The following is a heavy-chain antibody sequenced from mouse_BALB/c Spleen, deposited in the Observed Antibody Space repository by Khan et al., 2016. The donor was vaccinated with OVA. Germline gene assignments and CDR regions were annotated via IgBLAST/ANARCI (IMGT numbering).Heavy chain of an antibody. J-gene: IGHJ3*01. Sequence: VQLQESGAELARPGASVKMSCKASGYIFTSYMMHWIKQRPGQGLEWIGDITPSSGYNIYNQKFKDKATLTADESSSTAYMQLSSLTSEDSAVCYCARGGYGSFGYWGQGTLVTVSA. D-gene: IGHD1-1*01. V-gene: IGHV1-4*01. CDR3: ARGGYGSFGY. CDR1: GYIFTSYM. CDR2: ITPSSGYN.